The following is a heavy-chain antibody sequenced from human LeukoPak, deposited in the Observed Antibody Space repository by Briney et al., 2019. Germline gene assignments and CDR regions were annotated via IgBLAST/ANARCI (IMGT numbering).Heavy chain of an antibody. Sequence: PGGSLRLSCAASGFTFNTYGMHWVRQAPGKGLEWVAFMLYDGSNNYNADSVKGRFTISRDNSKNTLYLQMNSLRAEDTAVYYCAKLGITTVTLFDYWGQGTLVTVSS. D-gene: IGHD4-17*01. J-gene: IGHJ4*02. CDR1: GFTFNTYG. V-gene: IGHV3-30*02. CDR3: AKLGITTVTLFDY. CDR2: MLYDGSNN.